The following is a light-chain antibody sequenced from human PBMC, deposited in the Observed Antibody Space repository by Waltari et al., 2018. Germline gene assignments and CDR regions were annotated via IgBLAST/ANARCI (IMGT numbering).Light chain of an antibody. CDR1: QSVSSN. Sequence: EIVMTQSPATLSVSPGERATLSCRASQSVSSNLAWYQQKPGQAPRLLIYDASTRAIDIPARFSGGGSGTEFTLTISSLQSEDFAVYYCQQYNDWPQTFGQGTKVEIK. V-gene: IGKV3-15*01. J-gene: IGKJ1*01. CDR2: DAS. CDR3: QQYNDWPQT.